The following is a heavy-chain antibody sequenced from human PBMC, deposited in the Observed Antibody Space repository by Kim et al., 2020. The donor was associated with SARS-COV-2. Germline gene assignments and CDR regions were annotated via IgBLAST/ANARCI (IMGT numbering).Heavy chain of an antibody. CDR3: ARVGRNSGSSEYYFDY. CDR2: INHSGST. V-gene: IGHV4-34*01. J-gene: IGHJ4*02. Sequence: SETLSLTCAVYGGSFSGYYWSWIRQPPGKGLEWIGEINHSGSTNYNPSLKSRVTISVDTSKNQFSLKLSSVTAADTAVYYCARVGRNSGSSEYYFDYWGQGTLVTVSS. D-gene: IGHD1-26*01. CDR1: GGSFSGYY.